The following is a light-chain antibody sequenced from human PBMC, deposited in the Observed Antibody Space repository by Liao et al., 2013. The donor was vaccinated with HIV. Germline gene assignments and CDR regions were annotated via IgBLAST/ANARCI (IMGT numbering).Light chain of an antibody. Sequence: SYDLTQPPSVSVSPGQTASITCSGDQLGNKYVSWYQQRPGQSPTLVIFEDKKRPSGIPERFSASNSGHAATLTISGTQSLDEADYYCQAWDTATSSVFGTGTKITIL. CDR3: QAWDTATSSV. J-gene: IGLJ1*01. CDR1: QLGNKY. V-gene: IGLV3-1*01. CDR2: EDK.